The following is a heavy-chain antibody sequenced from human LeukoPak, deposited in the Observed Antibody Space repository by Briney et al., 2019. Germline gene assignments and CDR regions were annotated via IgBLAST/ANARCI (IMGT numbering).Heavy chain of an antibody. D-gene: IGHD3-22*01. Sequence: GGSLRLSCAASGFTFSSYNMNWVRQAPGKGLEWVSSISSSSSYIYYADSVKGRFTISRDNAKNSLYLQMNSLRAEDTAVYYCAREAFYDSSGYAGRGQGTLVTVSS. CDR3: AREAFYDSSGYAG. CDR2: ISSSSSYI. CDR1: GFTFSSYN. J-gene: IGHJ4*02. V-gene: IGHV3-21*01.